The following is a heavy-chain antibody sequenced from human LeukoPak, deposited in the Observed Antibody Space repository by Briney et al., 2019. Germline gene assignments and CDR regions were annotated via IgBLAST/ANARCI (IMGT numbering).Heavy chain of an antibody. CDR1: GGSISSGDYY. J-gene: IGHJ3*02. Sequence: PSETLSLTCTVSGGSISSGDYYWSWIRQHPGKGLEWIGYIYYSGSTYYNPSLKSRVTISVDTSKNQFSLKLSSVTAADTAVYYCARVSRVVAFDIWGQGTMVTVSS. CDR2: IYYSGST. D-gene: IGHD2-15*01. V-gene: IGHV4-31*03. CDR3: ARVSRVVAFDI.